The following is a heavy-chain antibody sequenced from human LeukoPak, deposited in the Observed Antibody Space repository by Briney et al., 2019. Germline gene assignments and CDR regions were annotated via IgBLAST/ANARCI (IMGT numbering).Heavy chain of an antibody. CDR2: IMQDGSEK. Sequence: GGSPRLSCAASGFTFSSYWMSWVRQAPGKGLEWVANIMQDGSEKYYVDSVRGRFTISRDNAKNSLYLQMNSLRAEDTAVYYCARGWVDCSRSSCYAFDYWGQGTLVTVSS. CDR3: ARGWVDCSRSSCYAFDY. V-gene: IGHV3-7*01. D-gene: IGHD2-2*01. CDR1: GFTFSSYW. J-gene: IGHJ4*02.